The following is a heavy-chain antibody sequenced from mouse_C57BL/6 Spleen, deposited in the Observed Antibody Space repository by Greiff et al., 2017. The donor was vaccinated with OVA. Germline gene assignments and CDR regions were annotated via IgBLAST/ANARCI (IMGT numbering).Heavy chain of an antibody. D-gene: IGHD1-1*01. CDR1: GYTFTDYY. J-gene: IGHJ1*03. CDR2: INPNNGGT. CDR3: ARGCNGSSYDWYFDV. Sequence: VQLQQSGPELVKPGASVKISCKASGYTFTDYYMNWVKQSPGKSLEWIGIINPNNGGTSYNQKFKGKATLTVDKSSSTAYMELRSLTSEDSAVDYCARGCNGSSYDWYFDVWGTGTTVTVSS. V-gene: IGHV1-26*01.